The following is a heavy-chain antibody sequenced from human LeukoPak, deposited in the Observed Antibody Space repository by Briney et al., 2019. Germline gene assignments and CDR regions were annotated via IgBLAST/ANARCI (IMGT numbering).Heavy chain of an antibody. J-gene: IGHJ4*02. V-gene: IGHV1-8*01. CDR1: GYTFTSYD. CDR2: MNPNSGNT. Sequence: ASVKVSYKASGYTFTSYDINWVRQAAGQGLEWMGWMNPNSGNTGYAQKFQGRVTMTRNTSISTAYMELSSLRSEDTVVYYCARVGSGDFDYWGQGTLVTVSS. D-gene: IGHD1-14*01. CDR3: ARVGSGDFDY.